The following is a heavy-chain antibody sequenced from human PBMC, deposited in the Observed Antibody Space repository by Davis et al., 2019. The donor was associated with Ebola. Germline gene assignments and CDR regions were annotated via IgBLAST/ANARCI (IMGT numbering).Heavy chain of an antibody. CDR3: AREISNKRRITIFGVVHYYYMEV. CDR1: GFTFSSYA. J-gene: IGHJ6*03. D-gene: IGHD3-3*01. V-gene: IGHV3-23*01. CDR2: ISGSGGST. Sequence: PGGSLRLSCAASGFTFSSYAMSWVRQAPGKGLEWVSAISGSGGSTYYADSVKGRFTISRDNSKNTLYLQMNSRRAEETAVYYCAREISNKRRITIFGVVHYYYMEVWGKGTTVTVSS.